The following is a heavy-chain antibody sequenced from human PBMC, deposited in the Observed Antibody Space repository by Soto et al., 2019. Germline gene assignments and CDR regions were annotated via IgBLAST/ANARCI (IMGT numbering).Heavy chain of an antibody. J-gene: IGHJ4*02. CDR2: ISYDGSYK. V-gene: IGHV3-30*18. D-gene: IGHD3-16*01. CDR1: GFTFSSYG. CDR3: AKWNGGFDY. Sequence: QVQLVESGGGVVQPGRSLRLSCAASGFTFSSYGMHWVRQAPGKGLEWVAVISYDGSYKYYADSVKGRITISRDNSKNTLYLQMNSLRAEDTAVYYCAKWNGGFDYWGQGTLVTVSS.